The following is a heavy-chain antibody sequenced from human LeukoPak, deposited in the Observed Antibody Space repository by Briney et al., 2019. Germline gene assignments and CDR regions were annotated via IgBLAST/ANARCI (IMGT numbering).Heavy chain of an antibody. CDR1: GGSFSGYY. Sequence: SETLSLTCAVYGGSFSGYYWSWMRQPPGKGLEGIGEINHSGSTNYNPSLKSRVTISVDTSKNQFSLKLSSVTAADTAVYYCARGFIDYYGSGSYYNSKGYYYYYGMDVWGRGTTVTVSS. CDR3: ARGFIDYYGSGSYYNSKGYYYYYGMDV. V-gene: IGHV4-34*01. J-gene: IGHJ6*04. CDR2: INHSGST. D-gene: IGHD3-10*01.